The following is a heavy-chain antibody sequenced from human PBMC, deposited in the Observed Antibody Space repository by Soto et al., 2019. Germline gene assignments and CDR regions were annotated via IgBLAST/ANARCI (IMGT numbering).Heavy chain of an antibody. D-gene: IGHD3-22*01. Sequence: QVQLVQSGAEVKKPGSSVKVSCKASGGTFSSYAISWVRQAPGQGLEWMGGIIPIFGTADYAQKFQGRVTITEDESTSTAYMELSSLKYEDTAVYYCAGHSSGVPGYYYGMDVWGQGTTVTVSS. CDR3: AGHSSGVPGYYYGMDV. J-gene: IGHJ6*02. CDR2: IIPIFGTA. CDR1: GGTFSSYA. V-gene: IGHV1-69*12.